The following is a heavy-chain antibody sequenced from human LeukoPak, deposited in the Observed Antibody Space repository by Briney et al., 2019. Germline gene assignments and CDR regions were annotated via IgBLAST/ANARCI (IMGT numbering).Heavy chain of an antibody. CDR1: GGSFSGYY. J-gene: IGHJ4*02. V-gene: IGHV4-34*01. CDR3: ARVRMAGAGVRYYFDY. CDR2: INHSGST. D-gene: IGHD6-19*01. Sequence: SETLSLTRAVYGGSFSGYYWSWIRQPPGKGLEWIGEINHSGSTNYNPSLKSRVTISVDTSKNQFSLKLSSVTAADTAVYYCARVRMAGAGVRYYFDYWGQGTLVTVSS.